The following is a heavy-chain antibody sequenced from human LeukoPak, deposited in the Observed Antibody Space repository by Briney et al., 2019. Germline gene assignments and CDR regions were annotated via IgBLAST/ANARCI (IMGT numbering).Heavy chain of an antibody. CDR3: ARDESWLRVHYYYYYGMDV. V-gene: IGHV3-7*01. Sequence: QPGGSLRLSCAASGFTFSSYWMSWVRQAPGKGLEWVANIKQDGSEKYYVDSVKGRFTISRDNAKNSLYLQMNSLRAEDTAVYYCARDESWLRVHYYYYYGMDVWGQGTTVTVSS. J-gene: IGHJ6*02. D-gene: IGHD5-12*01. CDR2: IKQDGSEK. CDR1: GFTFSSYW.